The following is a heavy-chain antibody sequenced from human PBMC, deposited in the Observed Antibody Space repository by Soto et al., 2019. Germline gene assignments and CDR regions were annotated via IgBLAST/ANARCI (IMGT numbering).Heavy chain of an antibody. V-gene: IGHV3-15*01. J-gene: IGHJ3*02. D-gene: IGHD4-17*01. CDR3: TTDDYGAPDAFDI. CDR2: IKSKTDGGTT. CDR1: GVTFSNAW. Sequence: EVQLVESGGGLVKPGGSLRLSCAASGVTFSNAWMSWVRQAPGKGLEWVGRIKSKTDGGTTDYAAPVKGRFTISRDDSKNTLYLQMNSLKTEDTAVYYCTTDDYGAPDAFDIWGQGTMVTVSS.